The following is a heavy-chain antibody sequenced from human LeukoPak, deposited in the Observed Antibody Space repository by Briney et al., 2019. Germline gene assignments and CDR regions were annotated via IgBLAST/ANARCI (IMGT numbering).Heavy chain of an antibody. V-gene: IGHV3-48*03. J-gene: IGHJ4*02. CDR3: AREDDPIGAFDY. D-gene: IGHD1-26*01. CDR1: GFTFSSYA. CDR2: ISSSGSTI. Sequence: GGSLRLSCAASGFTFSSYAMSWVRQDPGKGLEWVSYISSSGSTIYYADSVKGRFTISRDNAKNSLYLQMNSPRAEDTAVYYCAREDDPIGAFDYWGQGTLVTVSS.